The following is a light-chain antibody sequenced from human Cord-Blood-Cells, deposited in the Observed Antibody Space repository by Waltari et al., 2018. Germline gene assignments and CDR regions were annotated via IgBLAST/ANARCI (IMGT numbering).Light chain of an antibody. CDR2: EVS. Sequence: QSALTQPPSASGSPGQPVTIPCPEPSIDVGGYNYFSWYQQHPGKAPKLMIYEVSKRPSGVPDRFSGSKSGNTASLTVSGLQAEDEADYYCSSYAGSNNLVFGGGTKLTVL. CDR1: SIDVGGYNY. J-gene: IGLJ3*02. V-gene: IGLV2-8*01. CDR3: SSYAGSNNLV.